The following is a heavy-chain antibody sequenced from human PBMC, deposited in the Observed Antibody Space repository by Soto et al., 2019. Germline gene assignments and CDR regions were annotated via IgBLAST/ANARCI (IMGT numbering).Heavy chain of an antibody. Sequence: ESGGGVVQPGRSLRLSCAASGFTFSSYGMHWVRQAPGKGLEWVAVISYDGSNKYYADSVKGRFTISRDNSKNTLYLQMNSLRAEDTAVYYCASPGSYPSSYGMDVWGQGTTVTVSS. CDR2: ISYDGSNK. V-gene: IGHV3-30*03. D-gene: IGHD1-26*01. CDR1: GFTFSSYG. J-gene: IGHJ6*02. CDR3: ASPGSYPSSYGMDV.